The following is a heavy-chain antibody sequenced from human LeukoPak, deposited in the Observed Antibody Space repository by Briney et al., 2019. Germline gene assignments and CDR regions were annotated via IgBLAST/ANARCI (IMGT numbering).Heavy chain of an antibody. D-gene: IGHD6-13*01. J-gene: IGHJ4*02. CDR2: ISSSSSYI. Sequence: PGXSLRLSCAASGFTFSSYSMNWVRQAPRKGLEWVSSISSSSSYIYYADSVKGRFTISRENDKNSLYLQMNSLRAEDTAVYYCASGGFIAAAFDYWGQGTLVTVSS. CDR1: GFTFSSYS. CDR3: ASGGFIAAAFDY. V-gene: IGHV3-21*01.